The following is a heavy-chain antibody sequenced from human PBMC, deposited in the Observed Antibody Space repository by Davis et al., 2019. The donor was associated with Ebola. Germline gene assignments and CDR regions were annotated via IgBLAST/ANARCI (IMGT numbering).Heavy chain of an antibody. Sequence: PGGSLRLSCAVSGFTFRNYWMNWVRLAPGKGLEWLANIDQDGSQRHYVDSVRGRFAISRDNAENSLYLQMNSLRVEDTAVYYCARGTATPGADYWGQGTLVTVSS. CDR1: GFTFRNYW. CDR3: ARGTATPGADY. V-gene: IGHV3-7*04. D-gene: IGHD2-21*02. CDR2: IDQDGSQR. J-gene: IGHJ4*02.